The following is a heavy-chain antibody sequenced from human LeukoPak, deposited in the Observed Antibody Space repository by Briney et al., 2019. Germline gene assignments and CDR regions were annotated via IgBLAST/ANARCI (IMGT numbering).Heavy chain of an antibody. V-gene: IGHV4-31*03. CDR1: GGSISSGGYY. CDR3: ARAQAHYDFWSGYYTS. D-gene: IGHD3-3*01. Sequence: PSETLSLTCTVSGGSISSGGYYWSWIRQHPGKGLEWIGYIYYSGSTYYNPSLKSRVTISVDTSKNLFSLKLSSVTAADTAVYYCARAQAHYDFWSGYYTSWGQGTLVTVSS. J-gene: IGHJ4*02. CDR2: IYYSGST.